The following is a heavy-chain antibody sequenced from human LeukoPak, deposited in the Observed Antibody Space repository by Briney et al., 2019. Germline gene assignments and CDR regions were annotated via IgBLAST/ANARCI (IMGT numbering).Heavy chain of an antibody. CDR2: IRYNGTNK. V-gene: IGHV3-30*02. D-gene: IGHD3-22*01. J-gene: IGHJ4*02. CDR3: AKDVPRYYDSSGYIDY. Sequence: GGSLRLSCAASGFTFSNHGMHWVRQAPGKGLEWVAFIRYNGTNKYYADSVKGRFTISRDNSKNTLYLQMNSLRAEDTAVYYCAKDVPRYYDSSGYIDYWGQGTLVTVSS. CDR1: GFTFSNHG.